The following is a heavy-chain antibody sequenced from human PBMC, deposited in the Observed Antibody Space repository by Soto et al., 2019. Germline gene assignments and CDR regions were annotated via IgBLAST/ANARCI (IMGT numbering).Heavy chain of an antibody. V-gene: IGHV4-59*01. CDR2: VQNSGRT. CDR3: ARERPYYGFDY. D-gene: IGHD3-22*01. CDR1: GISLRPYS. Sequence: PAETLSHNWTVAGISLRPYSWWWIRQPPGKGLEWIGYVQNSGRTNYNPSLNSRANISVDTSKTQFSLQLSSVTAADTAVYYCARERPYYGFDYWGQGTPVTGSS. J-gene: IGHJ4*02.